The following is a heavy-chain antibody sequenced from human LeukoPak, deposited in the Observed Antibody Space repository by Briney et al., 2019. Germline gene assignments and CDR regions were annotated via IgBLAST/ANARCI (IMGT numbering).Heavy chain of an antibody. Sequence: ASVKVSCKASGYTFTSYYMHWVRQAPGQGLEWMGIINPSGGSTSYAQKFQGRVTMTRDTSTSTVYMELSSVRSEDTAVYYCARGSSSFGLSLSWFDPWGQGTLVTVSS. CDR2: INPSGGST. CDR1: GYTFTSYY. V-gene: IGHV1-46*01. D-gene: IGHD6-13*01. J-gene: IGHJ5*02. CDR3: ARGSSSFGLSLSWFDP.